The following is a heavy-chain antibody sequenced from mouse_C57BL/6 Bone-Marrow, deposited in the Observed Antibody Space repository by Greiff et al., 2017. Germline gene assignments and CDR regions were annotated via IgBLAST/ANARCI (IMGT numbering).Heavy chain of an antibody. CDR3: AYYGSRND. CDR1: GYTFTSYW. D-gene: IGHD1-1*01. J-gene: IGHJ2*01. CDR2: INPSSGYT. V-gene: IGHV1-7*01. Sequence: LVESGAELAKPGASVKLSCKASGYTFTSYWMHWVKQRPGQGLEWIGYINPSSGYTKYNQKFKDKATLTSDKSSSTAYMQLRSLTYEDAAVYYCAYYGSRNDWGQGTTLTVSS.